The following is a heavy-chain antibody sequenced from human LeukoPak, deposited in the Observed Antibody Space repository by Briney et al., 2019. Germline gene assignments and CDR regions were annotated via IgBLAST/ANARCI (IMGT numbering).Heavy chain of an antibody. Sequence: ASGSNVSSYWRSWYRQDQRKGLEWLANIKQDGSEKYYVDSVKGSFTIPRDNAKNSLYLQMNSQRAEDMAIYYCARDQGALDIWGQGTMVTVSS. CDR1: GSNVSSYW. CDR2: IKQDGSEK. CDR3: ARDQGALDI. J-gene: IGHJ3*02. V-gene: IGHV3-7*01.